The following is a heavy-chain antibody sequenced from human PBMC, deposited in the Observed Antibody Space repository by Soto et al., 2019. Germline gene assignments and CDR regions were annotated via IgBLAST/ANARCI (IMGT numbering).Heavy chain of an antibody. CDR3: ARVIAESIDASPGSYYFDY. V-gene: IGHV4-31*03. CDR2: IYYSGST. J-gene: IGHJ4*02. D-gene: IGHD6-6*01. CDR1: GGSISSGGYY. Sequence: SETLSLTCTVSGGSISSGGYYWSWIRQHPGKGLEWIGYIYYSGSTYYNPSLKSRVTISVDTSKNQFSLKLSSVTAADTAVYYCARVIAESIDASPGSYYFDYWGQGTLVTVSS.